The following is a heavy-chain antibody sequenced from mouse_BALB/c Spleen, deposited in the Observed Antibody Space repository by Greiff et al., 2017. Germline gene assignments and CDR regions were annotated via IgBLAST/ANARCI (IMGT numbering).Heavy chain of an antibody. CDR2: ISSGGST. CDR3: ARRTTASYYFDY. J-gene: IGHJ2*01. Sequence: EVQRVESGGGLVKPGGSLKLSCAASGFTFSSYAMSWVRQTPEKRLEWVASISSGGSTYYPDSVKGRFTISRDNARNILYLQMSSLRSEDTAMYYCARRTTASYYFDYWGQGTTLTVSS. CDR1: GFTFSSYA. D-gene: IGHD1-2*01. V-gene: IGHV5-6-5*01.